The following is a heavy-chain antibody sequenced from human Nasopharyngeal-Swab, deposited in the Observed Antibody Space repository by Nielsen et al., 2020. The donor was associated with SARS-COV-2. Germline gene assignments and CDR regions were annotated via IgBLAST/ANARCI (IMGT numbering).Heavy chain of an antibody. J-gene: IGHJ6*04. V-gene: IGHV3-30*04. Sequence: GESLKLSCAASGFTFDSYALHLVRQAPGKGLECVAVIANDGRYKHYADSVKGRFTISRDNAKNSLYLQMNSLRAEDTAVYYCARDHLMTVTIPYYYYGMDVWGKGTTVTVSS. D-gene: IGHD4-11*01. CDR2: IANDGRYK. CDR3: ARDHLMTVTIPYYYYGMDV. CDR1: GFTFDSYA.